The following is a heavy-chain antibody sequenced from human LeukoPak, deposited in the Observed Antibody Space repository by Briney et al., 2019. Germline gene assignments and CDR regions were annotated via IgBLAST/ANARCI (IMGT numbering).Heavy chain of an antibody. CDR1: GFTFSSFG. D-gene: IGHD3-22*01. V-gene: IGHV3-30*18. J-gene: IGHJ4*02. CDR3: AKGTGSSGYYVPVDY. CDR2: ISNDGRRQ. Sequence: GGSLRLSCAASGFTFSSFGMHWVRQAPGKGPEWVTVISNDGRRQYYADSVKGRFTISRDNSKNTLYLQMNSLRAEDTAVYYCAKGTGSSGYYVPVDYWGQGTLVTVSS.